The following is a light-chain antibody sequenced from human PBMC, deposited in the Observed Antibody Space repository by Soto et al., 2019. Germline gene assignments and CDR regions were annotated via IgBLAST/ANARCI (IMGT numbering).Light chain of an antibody. V-gene: IGKV4-1*01. J-gene: IGKJ2*01. Sequence: DIVMTQSPDSLAVSLGERATINCKSSQSVLYSSNNKNYLAWYQQKPGQPPKLLIYWASTRASGVPDRSSGSGSGTNFTLTISSLQAEDVAVYYCQQYYTTPYTFGQGTKLEIK. CDR3: QQYYTTPYT. CDR2: WAS. CDR1: QSVLYSSNNKNY.